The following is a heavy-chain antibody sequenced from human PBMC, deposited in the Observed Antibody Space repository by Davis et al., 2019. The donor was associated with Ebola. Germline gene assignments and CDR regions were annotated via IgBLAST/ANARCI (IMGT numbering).Heavy chain of an antibody. CDR2: ISYDGSNK. CDR3: ARGPRFLEWLPFDY. D-gene: IGHD3-3*01. J-gene: IGHJ4*02. V-gene: IGHV3-30*19. CDR1: GFTFRSYG. Sequence: GESLKISCAASGFTFRSYGMHWVRQAPGKGLEWVAVISYDGSNKYYADSVKGRFTISRDNSKNTLYLQMNSLRAEDTAVYYCARGPRFLEWLPFDYWGQGTLVTVSS.